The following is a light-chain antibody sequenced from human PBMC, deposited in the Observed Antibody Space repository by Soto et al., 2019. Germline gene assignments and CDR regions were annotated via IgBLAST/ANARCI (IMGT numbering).Light chain of an antibody. CDR2: DVG. J-gene: IGLJ1*01. CDR3: SSYTSINTYV. V-gene: IGLV2-14*01. Sequence: QSVLTQPASVSGSPGQSIAISCTGTSSDVGGYNHVSWYQQHPGKAPKLMIYDVGNRPSGVSNRFSGSKSGNTASLTISGLQAEDEADYYCSSYTSINTYVFGTGTKVTV. CDR1: SSDVGGYNH.